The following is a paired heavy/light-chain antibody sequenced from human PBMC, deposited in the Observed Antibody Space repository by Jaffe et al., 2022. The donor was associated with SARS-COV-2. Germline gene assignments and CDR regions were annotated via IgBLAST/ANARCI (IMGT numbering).Light chain of an antibody. V-gene: IGLV1-40*01. Sequence: QSVLTQPPSVSGAPGQGVTISCTGSSSNLGAGYEVHWYQLLPGTAPKILIYDNNNRPSGVPDRFSGSKSGTSASLAISGLQAEDEADYYCQSHDSSLSGLVFGGGTKLTVL. J-gene: IGLJ2*01. CDR2: DNN. CDR1: SSNLGAGYE. CDR3: QSHDSSLSGLV.
Heavy chain of an antibody. CDR3: ARDRVYNWNDGIRTKQFSHGMDV. CDR2: IHSDGGT. Sequence: EVQLVESGGGLVHPGGSLRLSCAASGFTVNSNCMYWVRQAPGKGLEWVSVIHSDGGTNYADSAKGRFTISRDSSKNTLYLQMNSLRAEDTAVYYCARDRVYNWNDGIRTKQFSHGMDVWGLGTTVTVSS. CDR1: GFTVNSNC. V-gene: IGHV3-66*02. J-gene: IGHJ6*02. D-gene: IGHD1-20*01.